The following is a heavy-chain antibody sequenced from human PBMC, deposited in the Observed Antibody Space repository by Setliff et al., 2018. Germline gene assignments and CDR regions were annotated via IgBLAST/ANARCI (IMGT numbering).Heavy chain of an antibody. CDR3: VRDRPFVVVTATQASFDY. CDR1: GLTFTTFS. Sequence: ASVKVSCKASGLTFTTFSISWVRQAPGQGLEWMGWIGIYNGDTNYAQKLQGRVTMTTDTSTSTAYMELRSLRPDDTAVYYCVRDRPFVVVTATQASFDYWGQGTLVTVSS. CDR2: IGIYNGDT. J-gene: IGHJ4*02. V-gene: IGHV1-18*01. D-gene: IGHD2-21*02.